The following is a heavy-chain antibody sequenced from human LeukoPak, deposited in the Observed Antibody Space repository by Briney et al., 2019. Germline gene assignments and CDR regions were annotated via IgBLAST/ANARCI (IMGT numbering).Heavy chain of an antibody. CDR3: ARGILTGRAFDY. D-gene: IGHD3-9*01. V-gene: IGHV4-30-2*01. Sequence: ASETLSLTCAVSGGSINSGGYSWSWIRQPPGKGLEWIGYIYHSGSTYYNPSLKSRVTISVDRSKNQFSLKLSSVTAADTAVYYCARGILTGRAFDYWGQGTLVTVSS. CDR1: GGSINSGGYS. CDR2: IYHSGST. J-gene: IGHJ4*02.